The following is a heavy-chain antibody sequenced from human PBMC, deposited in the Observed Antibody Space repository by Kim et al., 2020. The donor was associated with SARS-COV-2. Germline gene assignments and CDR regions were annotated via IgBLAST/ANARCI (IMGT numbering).Heavy chain of an antibody. V-gene: IGHV1-46*01. D-gene: IGHD1-26*01. J-gene: IGHJ4*02. CDR3: ARVRGGATDY. CDR2: ST. Sequence: STSYAQKFQGRVTMTRDTSTSTVYMELSSRRSEDTAVYYCARVRGGATDYWGQGTLVTVSS.